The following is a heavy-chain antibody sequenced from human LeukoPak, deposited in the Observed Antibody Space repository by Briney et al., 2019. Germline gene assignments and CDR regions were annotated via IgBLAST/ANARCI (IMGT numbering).Heavy chain of an antibody. CDR1: GGSVSSGSYY. D-gene: IGHD3-9*01. J-gene: IGHJ4*02. V-gene: IGHV4-61*01. CDR2: IYYSGST. CDR3: ARAILTGYYTL. Sequence: SETLSLTCTVSGGSVSSGSYYWSWIRQPPGKGLEWIGYIYYSGSTNYNPSLKSRVTISVDTSKNQFPLKLSSVTAADTAVYYCARAILTGYYTLWGQGTLVTVSS.